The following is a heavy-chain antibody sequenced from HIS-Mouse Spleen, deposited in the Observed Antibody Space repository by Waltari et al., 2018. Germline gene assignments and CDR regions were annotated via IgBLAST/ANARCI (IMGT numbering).Heavy chain of an antibody. Sequence: QVQLVESGGGVVEPGRSLRLSCAASGFTFSSYAMHWVRQAPAKGLEGGAVISYNGSNKYYEDSVKGRFTISRDNAKNTLYLQMNSLRAEDPAVYYCASHHIAALDYWGQGTLVTVSS. CDR2: ISYNGSNK. J-gene: IGHJ4*02. V-gene: IGHV3-30-3*01. CDR1: GFTFSSYA. CDR3: ASHHIAALDY. D-gene: IGHD6-6*01.